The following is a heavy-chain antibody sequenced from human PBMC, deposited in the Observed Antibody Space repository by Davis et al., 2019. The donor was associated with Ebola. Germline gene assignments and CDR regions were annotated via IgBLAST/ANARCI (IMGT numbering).Heavy chain of an antibody. J-gene: IGHJ6*02. CDR2: IRSKANSYAT. Sequence: GESLKISCAASGFTFSSYWMHWVRQAPGKGLEWVGRIRSKANSYATAYAASVKGRFTISRDDSKNTAYLQMNSLKTEDTAVYYCTRRLHCSSTSCYPAYYYGMDVWGQGTTVTVSS. D-gene: IGHD2-2*01. CDR1: GFTFSSYW. V-gene: IGHV3-73*01. CDR3: TRRLHCSSTSCYPAYYYGMDV.